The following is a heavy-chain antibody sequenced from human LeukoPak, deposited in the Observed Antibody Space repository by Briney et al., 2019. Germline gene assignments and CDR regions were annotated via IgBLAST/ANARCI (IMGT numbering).Heavy chain of an antibody. V-gene: IGHV5-51*01. CDR1: GYSFTSHW. CDR3: ARPPSVGSPYDGFDI. J-gene: IGHJ3*02. Sequence: GESLKISCKGSGYSFTSHWIAWVRQVPGKGLEWMGIIYPADSDTRYSPSFQGQVTISADKSITTAYLQWSSLKASDTAMYYCARPPSVGSPYDGFDIWGQGTMVSLSS. CDR2: IYPADSDT. D-gene: IGHD1-26*01.